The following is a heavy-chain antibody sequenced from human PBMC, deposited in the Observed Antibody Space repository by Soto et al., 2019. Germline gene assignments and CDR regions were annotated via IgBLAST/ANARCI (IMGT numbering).Heavy chain of an antibody. Sequence: QVQLVQSGAEEKKPGASVKVSCKASGYTFTSYAMHWVRQAPGQRLEWMGWINAGNGNTKYSQKFQGRVTITRDTSASTAYMDLSSLRSEDTAVYYCARSIVVVTALDCWGQGTLVTVSS. J-gene: IGHJ4*02. D-gene: IGHD2-21*02. CDR1: GYTFTSYA. CDR3: ARSIVVVTALDC. CDR2: INAGNGNT. V-gene: IGHV1-3*05.